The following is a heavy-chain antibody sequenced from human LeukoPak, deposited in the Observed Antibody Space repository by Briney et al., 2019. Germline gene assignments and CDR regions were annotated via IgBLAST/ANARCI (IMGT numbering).Heavy chain of an antibody. Sequence: GGSLRLSCAASGFTFSSYAMHWVRQAPGKGLERVAVISYDGSNKYYADSVKGRFTISRDNSKNTLYLQMNSLRAEDTAVYYRARGEMTTVTPVGYWGQGTLVTVSS. V-gene: IGHV3-30-3*01. CDR3: ARGEMTTVTPVGY. CDR1: GFTFSSYA. CDR2: ISYDGSNK. D-gene: IGHD4-17*01. J-gene: IGHJ4*02.